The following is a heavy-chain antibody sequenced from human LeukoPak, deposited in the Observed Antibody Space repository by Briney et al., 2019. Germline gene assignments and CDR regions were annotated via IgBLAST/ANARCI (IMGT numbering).Heavy chain of an antibody. CDR1: GYTLTELS. Sequence: ASVKVSCKVSGYTLTELSMHWVRQAPGKGLEWMGAFDPEDGETIYAQKFQGRVTMTEDTSTDTAYMELSSLRSEDTAVYYCATSIVVAGTTNFDYWGQRSLVTVSS. V-gene: IGHV1-24*01. CDR3: ATSIVVAGTTNFDY. CDR2: FDPEDGET. D-gene: IGHD6-19*01. J-gene: IGHJ4*02.